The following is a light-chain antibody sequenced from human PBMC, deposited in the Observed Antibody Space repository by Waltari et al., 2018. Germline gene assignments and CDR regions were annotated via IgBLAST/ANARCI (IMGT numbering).Light chain of an antibody. V-gene: IGLV2-23*02. J-gene: IGLJ1*01. CDR1: SNDLGTYNL. CDR3: CSYAGSTTFLYV. Sequence: QSALTQPASVSGSPGQSITISCTGSSNDLGTYNLVSWYQQHPGKAPKLMIYEVTERPSGVSNRFAGSKSGNTASLTISGLHAEDEADYDCCSYAGSTTFLYVFGTGTKVTVL. CDR2: EVT.